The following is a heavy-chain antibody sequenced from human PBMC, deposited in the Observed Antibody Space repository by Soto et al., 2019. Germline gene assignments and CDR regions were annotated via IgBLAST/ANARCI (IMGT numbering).Heavy chain of an antibody. CDR2: ISGSGGST. CDR1: GFTFSIYA. CDR3: AKGSDSSGYYYGLEDY. J-gene: IGHJ4*02. Sequence: GGSLRLSCAASGFTFSIYAMSWVRQAPGKGLEWVSAISGSGGSTYYADSVKGRFTISRDNSKNTLYLQMNSLRAEDTAVYYCAKGSDSSGYYYGLEDYWGQGTLVTVSS. D-gene: IGHD3-22*01. V-gene: IGHV3-23*01.